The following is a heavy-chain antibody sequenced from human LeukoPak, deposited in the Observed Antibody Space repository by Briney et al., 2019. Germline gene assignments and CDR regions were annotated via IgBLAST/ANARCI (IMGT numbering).Heavy chain of an antibody. CDR3: ANADSSSWPFDY. J-gene: IGHJ4*02. CDR1: GFTFSSYG. D-gene: IGHD6-6*01. Sequence: PGGSLRLSWAASGFTFSSYGMHWDRQAAGKGLEWVAVISYDGSNKYYADSVKGRFTISRDNYKNTLYLQMNSLRAEATAVYYCANADSSSWPFDYWGQGTLVTVSS. V-gene: IGHV3-30*18. CDR2: ISYDGSNK.